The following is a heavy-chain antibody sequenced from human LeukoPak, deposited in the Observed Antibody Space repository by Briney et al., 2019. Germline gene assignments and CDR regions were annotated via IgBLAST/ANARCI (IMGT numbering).Heavy chain of an antibody. CDR3: AKRPRYVVASD. CDR2: ISSTGKL. J-gene: IGHJ4*02. CDR1: EFTLSSSA. V-gene: IGHV3-23*01. D-gene: IGHD2-15*01. Sequence: GGSLRLSCTASEFTLSSSAMSWVRRAPGKGLEWVSAISSTGKLYYADSVRGRFTISRDNSKNTLYLEMDSLRAEDTAVYYCAKRPRYVVASDWGQGTLVTVSA.